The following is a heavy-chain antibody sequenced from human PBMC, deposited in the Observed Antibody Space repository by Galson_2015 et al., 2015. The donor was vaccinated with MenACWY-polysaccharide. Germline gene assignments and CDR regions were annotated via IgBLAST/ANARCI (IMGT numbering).Heavy chain of an antibody. D-gene: IGHD6-19*01. Sequence: SVKVSCKGSGYTFTTIAINWVRQAPGQGLEWMAWMSPTSGNTGSAQKFQGRVTMTWNTSISTAYMELSSLGSEDTAVYYCARGGRRGVWYEGDYWGQRTLVTVSS. CDR1: GYTFTTIA. V-gene: IGHV1-8*01. J-gene: IGHJ4*02. CDR3: ARGGRRGVWYEGDY. CDR2: MSPTSGNT.